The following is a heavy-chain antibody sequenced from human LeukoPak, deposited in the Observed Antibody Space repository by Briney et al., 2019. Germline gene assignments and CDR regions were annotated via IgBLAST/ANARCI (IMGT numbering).Heavy chain of an antibody. D-gene: IGHD3-9*01. CDR2: ISSSSSYT. CDR1: GFTFSDYY. J-gene: IGHJ4*02. Sequence: PGGSLRLSCAASGFTFSDYYMSWIRQAPGKGLEWVSYISSSSSYTNYADSVKGRFPISRDNAKNSLYLQMNSLRAEDTAVYYCARDRYDILTGYYDVWYFDYWGQGTLVTVSS. CDR3: ARDRYDILTGYYDVWYFDY. V-gene: IGHV3-11*05.